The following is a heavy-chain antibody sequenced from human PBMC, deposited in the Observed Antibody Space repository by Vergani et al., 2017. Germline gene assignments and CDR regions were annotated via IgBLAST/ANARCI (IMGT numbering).Heavy chain of an antibody. D-gene: IGHD2-2*01. V-gene: IGHV1-69*01. CDR2: IIPIFGTA. CDR1: GGTFSSYA. J-gene: IGHJ3*02. Sequence: QVQLVQSGAEVKKPGSSVKVSCKASGGTFSSYAISWVRQAPGQGLEWMGGIIPIFGTANYAQKFQGRVTITADESTSTAYMELSSLRSEDTAVYYCASSPGDIVVAPAAILSAFDIWGQGTMVTVSS. CDR3: ASSPGDIVVAPAAILSAFDI.